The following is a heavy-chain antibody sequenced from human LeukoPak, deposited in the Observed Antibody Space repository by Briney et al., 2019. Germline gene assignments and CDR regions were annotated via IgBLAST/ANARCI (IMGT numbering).Heavy chain of an antibody. J-gene: IGHJ4*02. CDR2: ISSSSSYI. CDR1: GFTFSSYS. Sequence: GGSLRLSYAASGFTFSSYSMNWVRQAPGKGLEWVSSISSSSSYIYYADSVKGRFTISRDNAKNSLYLQMNSLRAEDTAVYYCARVHYGSGSYYQYYFDYWGQGTLVTVSS. V-gene: IGHV3-21*01. D-gene: IGHD3-10*01. CDR3: ARVHYGSGSYYQYYFDY.